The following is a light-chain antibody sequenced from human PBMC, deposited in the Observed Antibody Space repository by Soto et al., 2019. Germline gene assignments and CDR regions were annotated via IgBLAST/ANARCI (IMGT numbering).Light chain of an antibody. CDR3: SSYAGGITLEV. J-gene: IGLJ1*01. CDR1: SSDVGGYKY. V-gene: IGLV2-8*01. Sequence: QPVLNQPLSATGSPGHAGTISCNGPSSDVGGYKYVSWYQQHPGKAPQLMIYEVNKRPSGVPDRFSGSKSGNTASLTVSGLQAEDQAASYCSSYAGGITLEVFRTGTKVPVL. CDR2: EVN.